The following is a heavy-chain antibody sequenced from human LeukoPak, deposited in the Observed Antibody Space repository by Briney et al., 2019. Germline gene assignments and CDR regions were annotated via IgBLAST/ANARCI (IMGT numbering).Heavy chain of an antibody. D-gene: IGHD2-21*01. Sequence: PGGSLRLSCAASGFTFRNYGFHWVRQALGKGLEWVAFIWYDGSNEYYADSVKGRFTISRDNSKNTVYLQMNSLRTDDTAVYFCAKDRNCGGNCYWGQGTLVTVSS. CDR2: IWYDGSNE. CDR1: GFTFRNYG. J-gene: IGHJ4*02. CDR3: AKDRNCGGNCY. V-gene: IGHV3-30*02.